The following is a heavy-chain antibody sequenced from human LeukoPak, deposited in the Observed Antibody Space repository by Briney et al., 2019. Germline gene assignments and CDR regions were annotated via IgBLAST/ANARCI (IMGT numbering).Heavy chain of an antibody. Sequence: ASVKVSCKASGYTFTSYAISWVRQAPGQGLEWMGWISGYNGNTKYAQKVQGRVTMNTDTSTSTAYMELRSLRSDDTAVYYCARGCSYGSDYYYGMDVWGQGTTVTVSS. CDR2: ISGYNGNT. J-gene: IGHJ6*02. CDR1: GYTFTSYA. V-gene: IGHV1-18*01. CDR3: ARGCSYGSDYYYGMDV. D-gene: IGHD5-18*01.